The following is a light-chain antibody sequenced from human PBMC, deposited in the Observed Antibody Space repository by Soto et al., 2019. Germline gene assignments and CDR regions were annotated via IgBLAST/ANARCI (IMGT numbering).Light chain of an antibody. V-gene: IGKV3-15*01. Sequence: IVFTQYPVTLSLSPRERAPLSCTASQSVSSNLAWDQQKPGQAHRLFIYGASTRANGIPARFSGSGSGTELPLTISSLQSEDLAVYYCQQYNNWPPWTFGQGTKVDI. J-gene: IGKJ1*01. CDR1: QSVSSN. CDR3: QQYNNWPPWT. CDR2: GAS.